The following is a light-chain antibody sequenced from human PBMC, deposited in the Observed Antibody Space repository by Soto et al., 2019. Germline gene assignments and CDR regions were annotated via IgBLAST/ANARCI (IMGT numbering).Light chain of an antibody. CDR1: SGSVSTSYY. V-gene: IGLV8-61*01. Sequence: QAVVTQEPSFSVSPGGTVTLTCGLSSGSVSTSYYPSWYQQNPGQAPRTLIYSTNTRSSGVPARFSGSILGNKAALTITGAEADDEADDYCVLYMGSGIWVFGGGTKLTVL. CDR3: VLYMGSGIWV. J-gene: IGLJ3*02. CDR2: STN.